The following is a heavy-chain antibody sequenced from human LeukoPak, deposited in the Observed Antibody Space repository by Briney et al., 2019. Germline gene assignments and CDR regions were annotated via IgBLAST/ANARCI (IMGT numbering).Heavy chain of an antibody. CDR1: GFTFSSYA. CDR3: AGDWAAAAGLDY. D-gene: IGHD6-13*01. V-gene: IGHV3-30*04. CDR2: ISYDGSNK. Sequence: GRSLRLSCAASGFTFSSYAMHWVRQAPGKGLEWGAVISYDGSNKYYADSVKGRFTISRDNSKNTLYLQMNSLRAEDTAVYYCAGDWAAAAGLDYWGQGTLVTVSS. J-gene: IGHJ4*02.